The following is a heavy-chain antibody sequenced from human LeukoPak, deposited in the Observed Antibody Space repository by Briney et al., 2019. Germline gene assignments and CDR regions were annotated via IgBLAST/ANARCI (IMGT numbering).Heavy chain of an antibody. CDR2: IKSKTDGGTA. J-gene: IGHJ6*02. CDR3: TTLPMEYYYYYGMDV. D-gene: IGHD1-1*01. Sequence: GSLRLSCAASGFTFSNAWMSWVRQAPGKGLEWVGRIKSKTDGGTADYAAPVKGRFTISRDDSKNTLYLQMNSLKTEDTAVYYCTTLPMEYYYYYGMDVWGQGTTVTVSS. CDR1: GFTFSNAW. V-gene: IGHV3-15*01.